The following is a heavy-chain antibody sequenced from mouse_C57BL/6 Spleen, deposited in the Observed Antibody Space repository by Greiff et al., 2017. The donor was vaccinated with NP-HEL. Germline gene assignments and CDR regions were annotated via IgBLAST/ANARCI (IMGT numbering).Heavy chain of an antibody. CDR1: GYSFTDYN. D-gene: IGHD1-1*01. CDR2: INPNYGTT. Sequence: VHVKQSGPELVKPGASVKISCKASGYSFTDYNMNWVKQSNGKSLEWIGVINPNYGTTSYNQKFKGKATLTVDQSSSTAYMQLNSLTSEDSAVYYCARRGVLRSPYAMDYWGQGTSVTVSS. CDR3: ARRGVLRSPYAMDY. J-gene: IGHJ4*01. V-gene: IGHV1-39*01.